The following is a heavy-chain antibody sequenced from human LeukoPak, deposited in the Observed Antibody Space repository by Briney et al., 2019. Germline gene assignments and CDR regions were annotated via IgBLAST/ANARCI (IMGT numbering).Heavy chain of an antibody. V-gene: IGHV4-39*01. D-gene: IGHD6-13*01. Sequence: SETLSLTCTVSGGSISSGISYWGWIRQPPGKGLEWIGSIYYSGNTYYNPSLKSRVTISVDTSKNQLSLKLNSVTAADTAVYYCARHVRQQLPPKAFDYWGQGTLVTVSS. CDR2: IYYSGNT. J-gene: IGHJ4*02. CDR3: ARHVRQQLPPKAFDY. CDR1: GGSISSGISY.